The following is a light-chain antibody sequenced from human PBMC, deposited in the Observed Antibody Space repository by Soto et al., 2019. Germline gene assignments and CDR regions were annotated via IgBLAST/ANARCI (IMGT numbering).Light chain of an antibody. V-gene: IGKV3-20*01. J-gene: IGKJ1*01. CDR2: GIS. Sequence: EMVMTQSPAILSVSPGESATLSCRASQSVNSNYLAWYQQHPGQPPRLLIYGISTRATGIPARFSGSGSGTEFSLTISSLQSEDFAVYYCQQYGSSPTFGQGTKVDIK. CDR1: QSVNSNY. CDR3: QQYGSSPT.